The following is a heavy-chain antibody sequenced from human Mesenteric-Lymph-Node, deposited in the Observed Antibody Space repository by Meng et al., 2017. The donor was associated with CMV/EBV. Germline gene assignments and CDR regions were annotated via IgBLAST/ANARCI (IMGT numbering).Heavy chain of an antibody. CDR1: GFTVSSNY. CDR3: VRDPGIFGDYYGMDV. J-gene: IGHJ6*02. D-gene: IGHD3-3*01. V-gene: IGHV3-53*01. CDR2: IYSGGST. Sequence: ETLSLTCAASGFTVSSNYMSWVRQAPGKGLEWVSVIYSGGSTYYADSVKGRFTISRDNSKNTLYLQMNSLRAEDTAVYYCVRDPGIFGDYYGMDVWGQGTTVTVSS.